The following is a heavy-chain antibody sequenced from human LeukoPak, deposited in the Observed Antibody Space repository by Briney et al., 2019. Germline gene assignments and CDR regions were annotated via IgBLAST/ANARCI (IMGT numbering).Heavy chain of an antibody. Sequence: GGSLRLSCAVSGFTLSSYAMSWVRQAPGKGLEWVAAISGSGGGTDYADSVKGRFTISRDNSKNTLYLQMNSLRAEDTAVYYCAKGEQWLVLYFQHWGQGTLVTVSS. CDR3: AKGEQWLVLYFQH. CDR2: ISGSGGGT. V-gene: IGHV3-23*01. CDR1: GFTLSSYA. J-gene: IGHJ1*01. D-gene: IGHD6-19*01.